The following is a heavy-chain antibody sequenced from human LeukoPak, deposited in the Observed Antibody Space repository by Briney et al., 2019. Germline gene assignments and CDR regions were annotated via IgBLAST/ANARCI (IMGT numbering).Heavy chain of an antibody. Sequence: SGGSLRLSCAASGFTFSSYAMSWVRQAPGKGLEWVSAISGSGGSTYYADSVKGRFTISRDNSKNTLYLQMNSLRAEDTAVYYCAKDCRGCGGNSDAYAFDIWGQGTMVTVSS. V-gene: IGHV3-23*01. CDR2: ISGSGGST. CDR1: GFTFSSYA. CDR3: AKDCRGCGGNSDAYAFDI. D-gene: IGHD4-23*01. J-gene: IGHJ3*02.